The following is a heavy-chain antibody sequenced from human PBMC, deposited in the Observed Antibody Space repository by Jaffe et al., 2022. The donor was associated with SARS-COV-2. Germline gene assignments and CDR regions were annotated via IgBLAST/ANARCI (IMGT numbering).Heavy chain of an antibody. Sequence: EVQLVESGGGLMQPGGSLRLSCAASGFTVSSNYMSWVRQAPGKGLECVSVTYSGGSTYYADSVKGRFTISRDISKNTLFLQMNSLRAEDTAVYYCARDRGSGHDYWGQGTLVTVSS. D-gene: IGHD6-19*01. CDR3: ARDRGSGHDY. J-gene: IGHJ4*02. CDR1: GFTVSSNY. V-gene: IGHV3-53*01. CDR2: TYSGGST.